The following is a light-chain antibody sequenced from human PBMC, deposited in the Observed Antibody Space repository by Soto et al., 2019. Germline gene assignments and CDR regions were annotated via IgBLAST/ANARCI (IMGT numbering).Light chain of an antibody. CDR1: TSNIENNG. CDR2: YDD. V-gene: IGLV1-36*01. CDR3: ATWDDSLNAVV. J-gene: IGLJ2*01. Sequence: QSVLTQPPSVSEAPRQRVTISCSGSTSNIENNGVNWYQQFPGKAPKLLIYYDDLLPSGVSDRFSGSKSGTSASLAISGLQPEDEADYYCATWDDSLNAVVFGGGTKVTVL.